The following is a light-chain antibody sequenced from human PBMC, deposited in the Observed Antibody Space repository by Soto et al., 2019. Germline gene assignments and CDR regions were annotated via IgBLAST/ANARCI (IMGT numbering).Light chain of an antibody. Sequence: EIVLTQSPGTLSLSPGERATLSCRASQSVSSSYLAWYQQKPGQAPRLLIYGASSRATGIPDRFSGSGSGTDFTLTISRLEPADFAVYYSQQYGTSPRTFGQGTNLEIK. CDR3: QQYGTSPRT. V-gene: IGKV3-20*01. CDR1: QSVSSSY. CDR2: GAS. J-gene: IGKJ2*02.